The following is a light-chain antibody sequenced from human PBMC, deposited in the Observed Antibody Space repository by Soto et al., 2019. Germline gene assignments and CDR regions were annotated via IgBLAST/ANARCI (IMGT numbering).Light chain of an antibody. CDR3: AAWDGSLNGYV. Sequence: QSVLTQPASVSGSPGQSITISCTGGSSNIGTNTVSWYQHLPGTAPKLLIYGNNQRPSGVPDRFSGSKSGTSASLAISGLKSDDGADYYCAAWDGSLNGYVFGTGIKGTVL. CDR2: GNN. V-gene: IGLV1-44*01. J-gene: IGLJ1*01. CDR1: SSNIGTNT.